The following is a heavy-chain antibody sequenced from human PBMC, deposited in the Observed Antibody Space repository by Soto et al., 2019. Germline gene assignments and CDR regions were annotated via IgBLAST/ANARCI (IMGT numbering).Heavy chain of an antibody. J-gene: IGHJ6*02. CDR2: TYYRSKWYN. CDR3: ARTLGYYYGSGSYQTYYYYGMDV. D-gene: IGHD3-10*01. CDR1: GDSVSSNSAA. V-gene: IGHV6-1*01. Sequence: QSQTLSLTCAISGDSVSSNSAARNWIRQSPSRGLEWLGRTYYRSKWYNDYAVSVKSRITINPDTSKNQFSLQLNSVTPEDTAVYYCARTLGYYYGSGSYQTYYYYGMDVWDQGTTVTVSS.